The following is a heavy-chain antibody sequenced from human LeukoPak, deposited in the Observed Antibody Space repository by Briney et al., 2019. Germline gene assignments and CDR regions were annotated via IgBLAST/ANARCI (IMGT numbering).Heavy chain of an antibody. Sequence: GESLKISCKGSGYSFTSYRIGWVRQMPGKGLEWMGIIYPGDSDTRYSPSFQGQVTISADKSISTAYLQWSSLKASDTAVYYCARLLVAGPWGCGPYGGNSNTRVDYGGQGTLVTVSS. V-gene: IGHV5-51*01. J-gene: IGHJ4*02. CDR2: IYPGDSDT. D-gene: IGHD4-23*01. CDR3: ARLLVAGPWGCGPYGGNSNTRVDY. CDR1: GYSFTSYR.